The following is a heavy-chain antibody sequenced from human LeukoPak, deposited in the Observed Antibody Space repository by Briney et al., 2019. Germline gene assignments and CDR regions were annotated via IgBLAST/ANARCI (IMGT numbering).Heavy chain of an antibody. J-gene: IGHJ6*02. CDR3: ARQKRGYSYCLGSDGMDV. CDR2: INHSGST. CDR1: GGSFSGYY. V-gene: IGHV4-34*01. D-gene: IGHD5-18*01. Sequence: SETLSLTCAVYGGSFSGYYWSWIRQPPGKGLEWIGEINHSGSTNYNPSLKSRVTISVDTSKNQFSLKLSSVTAADTAVFCCARQKRGYSYCLGSDGMDVWGQGTTVTLSS.